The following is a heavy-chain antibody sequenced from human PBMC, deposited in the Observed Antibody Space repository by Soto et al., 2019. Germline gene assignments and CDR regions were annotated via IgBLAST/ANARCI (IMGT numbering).Heavy chain of an antibody. CDR1: GYTFTSYG. V-gene: IGHV1-18*01. J-gene: IGHJ1*01. CDR2: ISAYNGNT. Sequence: GASVKVSCKASGYTFTSYGISWVRQAPGQGLEWMGWISAYNGNTNYAQKLQGRVTMTTDTSTSTAYMELRSLRSDDTAVYYCARHGARSGYYYATEYFQHWGQGTLVTVS. CDR3: ARHGARSGYYYATEYFQH. D-gene: IGHD3-22*01.